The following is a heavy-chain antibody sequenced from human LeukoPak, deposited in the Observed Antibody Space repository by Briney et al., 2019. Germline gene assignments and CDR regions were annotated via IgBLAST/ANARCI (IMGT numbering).Heavy chain of an antibody. CDR1: GYTFTGYY. J-gene: IGHJ4*02. V-gene: IGHV1-2*02. CDR2: INPNSGGT. CDR3: ARERRYCSSTSCYSIGEFDY. D-gene: IGHD2-2*01. Sequence: ASVKVSCKASGYTFTGYYMHWVRQAPGQGLEWMGWINPNSGGTNYAQKFQGRVTMTRDTFISTAYMELSRLRSDDTAVYYCARERRYCSSTSCYSIGEFDYWGQGTLVTVSS.